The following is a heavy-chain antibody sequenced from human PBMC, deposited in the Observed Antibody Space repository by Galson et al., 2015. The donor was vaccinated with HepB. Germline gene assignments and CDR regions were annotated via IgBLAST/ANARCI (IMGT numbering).Heavy chain of an antibody. V-gene: IGHV2-70*04. J-gene: IGHJ6*03. CDR3: ARMIDSNYQYMNV. CDR2: IDWDDAK. D-gene: IGHD3-22*01. Sequence: PALVKPTQTLTLTCTFSGFSLSTNGMRVSWIRQPPGKALEWLARIDWDDAKFYSTSLKTRLTISKDTSKNQVVLTMTNMDPVDTATYYCARMIDSNYQYMNVWGKGTTVTVSS. CDR1: GFSLSTNGMR.